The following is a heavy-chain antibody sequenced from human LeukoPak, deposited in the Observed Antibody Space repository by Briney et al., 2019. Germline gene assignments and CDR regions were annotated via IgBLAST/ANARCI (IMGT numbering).Heavy chain of an antibody. D-gene: IGHD1-1*01. J-gene: IGHJ5*02. V-gene: IGHV1-8*03. CDR1: GYTFASYD. Sequence: ASVKVSCKASGYTFASYDINWVRQATGQGLEWMGWMNPDSGNTGYAQKFQGRVTITRNTSISTAYMELSSLRSEDTAVYYCARLNWNRGYNWFDPWGQGTLVTVSS. CDR2: MNPDSGNT. CDR3: ARLNWNRGYNWFDP.